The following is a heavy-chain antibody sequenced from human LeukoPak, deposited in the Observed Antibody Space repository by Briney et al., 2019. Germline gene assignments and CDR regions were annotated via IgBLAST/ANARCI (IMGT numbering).Heavy chain of an antibody. V-gene: IGHV4-34*01. D-gene: IGHD3-10*01. Sequence: ASETLSLTCAVYGGSFSGYYWSWIRQPPGKGLEWIGEINHSGSTNYNPSLKSRVTISVDTSKNQFYLKLSSVTAADTAVYYCARGSWFGYNWFDPWGQGTLVTVSS. CDR2: INHSGST. CDR3: ARGSWFGYNWFDP. CDR1: GGSFSGYY. J-gene: IGHJ5*02.